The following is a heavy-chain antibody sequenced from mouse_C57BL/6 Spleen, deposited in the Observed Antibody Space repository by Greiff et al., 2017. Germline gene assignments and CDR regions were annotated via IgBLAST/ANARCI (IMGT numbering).Heavy chain of an antibody. CDR2: INPNNGGT. D-gene: IGHD1-1*01. CDR3: AKGPTVVRPLDV. V-gene: IGHV1-26*01. J-gene: IGHJ1*03. Sequence: VQLQQSGPELVKPGASVKISCKASGYTFTDYYMNWVKQSHGKSLEWIGDINPNNGGTNYNQKFKGKATLTVDKSSSTAYMERRSLTSEDSAVYYCAKGPTVVRPLDVWGTGTTVTVSS. CDR1: GYTFTDYY.